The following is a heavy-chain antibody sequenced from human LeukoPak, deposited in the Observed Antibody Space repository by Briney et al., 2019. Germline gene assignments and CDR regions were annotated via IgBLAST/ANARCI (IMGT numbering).Heavy chain of an antibody. Sequence: SETLSLTCTVPGVSFSSSPYYWGWIRQPPGKGLEWIGSVYDSGSTYYNPSLKSRVTISLDTSKNQFSLKLSSVTAADTAVYYCATGYAGANFDYWGQGTLVTVSS. D-gene: IGHD5-12*01. CDR2: VYDSGST. CDR1: GVSFSSSPYY. CDR3: ATGYAGANFDY. J-gene: IGHJ4*02. V-gene: IGHV4-39*07.